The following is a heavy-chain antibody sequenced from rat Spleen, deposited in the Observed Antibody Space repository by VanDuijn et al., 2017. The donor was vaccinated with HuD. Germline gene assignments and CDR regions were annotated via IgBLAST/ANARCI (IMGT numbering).Heavy chain of an antibody. CDR3: ATPIYYSSYMPIWFAY. D-gene: IGHD1-2*01. Sequence: EVQLVESGGGLVQPGRSLKLSCAASGFTFSNYGMHWIRQAPTKGLEWVASISPSGGSTYYRDSVKGRFTISRDNAKSTLYLQMDSLRSEDTATYYCATPIYYSSYMPIWFAYWGQGTLVTVSS. CDR2: ISPSGGST. CDR1: GFTFSNYG. V-gene: IGHV5-19*01. J-gene: IGHJ3*01.